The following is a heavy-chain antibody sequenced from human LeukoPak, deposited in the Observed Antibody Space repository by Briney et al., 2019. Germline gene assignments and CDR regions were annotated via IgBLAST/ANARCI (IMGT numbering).Heavy chain of an antibody. Sequence: PGGSLRLSCAASGFTFRSYWMSWVRQAPGKGLEWVGNINQGGSVKYYVDSVKGRFTISRDDAKNSLYVQMNSLRDEDTAVYYCARVGYSGWNLEYWGEGTLVTVSS. J-gene: IGHJ4*02. V-gene: IGHV3-7*01. D-gene: IGHD5-12*01. CDR3: ARVGYSGWNLEY. CDR2: INQGGSVK. CDR1: GFTFRSYW.